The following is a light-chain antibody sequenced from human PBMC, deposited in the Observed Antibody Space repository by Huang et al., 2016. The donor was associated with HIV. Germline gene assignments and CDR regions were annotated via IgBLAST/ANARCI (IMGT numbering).Light chain of an antibody. CDR2: GAS. Sequence: EIVMTQSPASLSGSPGERATLSCRASQSVSSNLAWYQQKPGQAPRLRSYGASTRATGIPARFSGSGSGTEFSLTISSLQSEDFAVYYCQQYIHWPPWTFGQGTKVEIK. V-gene: IGKV3-15*01. CDR3: QQYIHWPPWT. J-gene: IGKJ1*01. CDR1: QSVSSN.